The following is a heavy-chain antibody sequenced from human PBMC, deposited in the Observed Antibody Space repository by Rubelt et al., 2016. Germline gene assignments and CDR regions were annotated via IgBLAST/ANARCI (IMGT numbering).Heavy chain of an antibody. CDR1: GYTFTSYA. CDR3: ARELWCGGDCYYFDY. V-gene: IGHV1-3*01. CDR2: INAGNGNT. D-gene: IGHD2-21*02. J-gene: IGHJ4*02. Sequence: QVQLVQSGAEVKKPGASVKVSCKASGYTFTSYAMHWVRQAPGQRLEWMGWINAGNGNTKYSQKFPGRVTITRYTSASTAYMELSSLRSEDTAVYYCARELWCGGDCYYFDYWGQGTLVTVSS.